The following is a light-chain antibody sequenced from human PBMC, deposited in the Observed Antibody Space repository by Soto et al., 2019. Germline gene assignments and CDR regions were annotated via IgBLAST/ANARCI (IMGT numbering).Light chain of an antibody. CDR2: HVS. J-gene: IGLJ2*01. Sequence: QSALTQPPSASGSPGQSVTISCTGAGTDVGQYNYVSWYQQHPGKAPKLLIHHVSRRPSGVPARFSGSKSGNTASLTVSGLQTEDEADYYCGTWDSSLTIGVIFGGGTKLTVL. CDR1: GTDVGQYNY. V-gene: IGLV2-8*01. CDR3: GTWDSSLTIGVI.